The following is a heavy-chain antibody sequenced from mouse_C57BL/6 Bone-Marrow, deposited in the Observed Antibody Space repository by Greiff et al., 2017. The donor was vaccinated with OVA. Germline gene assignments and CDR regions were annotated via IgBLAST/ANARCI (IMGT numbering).Heavy chain of an antibody. D-gene: IGHD1-1*01. V-gene: IGHV5-17*01. J-gene: IGHJ2*01. Sequence: EVKLMESGGGLVKPGASLKLSCAASGFTFSDYGMHWVRQAPEKGLEWVAYISSGSSTIYYADTVKGRFTITRDNAKNTLFLQMTSLRSEDTAMYYCARNGSYFDYWGQGTTLTVSS. CDR2: ISSGSSTI. CDR1: GFTFSDYG. CDR3: ARNGSYFDY.